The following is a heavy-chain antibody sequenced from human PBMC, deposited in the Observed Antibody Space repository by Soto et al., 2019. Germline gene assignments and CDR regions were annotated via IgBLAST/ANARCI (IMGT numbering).Heavy chain of an antibody. CDR2: ISGSGGST. Sequence: EVQLLESGGGLVQPGGSLRLSCAASGFTFSSYAMSWVRQAPGKGLEWASAISGSGGSTYYADSVKGRFTISRDNSKNTLYLQMNSLRAEDTAVYYCAKEEDIVVVVAVSSAFDIWGQGTMVTVSS. CDR3: AKEEDIVVVVAVSSAFDI. D-gene: IGHD2-15*01. V-gene: IGHV3-23*01. J-gene: IGHJ3*02. CDR1: GFTFSSYA.